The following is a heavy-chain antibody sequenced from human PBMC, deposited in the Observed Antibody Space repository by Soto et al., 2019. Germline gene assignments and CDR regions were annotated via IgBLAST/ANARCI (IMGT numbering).Heavy chain of an antibody. CDR2: IIPIFGTA. D-gene: IGHD3-10*01. J-gene: IGHJ6*02. Sequence: ASVKVSCKASGGTFSSYAISWVRQAPGQGLEWMGGIIPIFGTANYAQKFQGRVTITADESTSTAYMELSSLRSEDTAVYYCARRDITMVRGVTNYYYGMDVWGQGTTVTVSS. CDR3: ARRDITMVRGVTNYYYGMDV. V-gene: IGHV1-69*13. CDR1: GGTFSSYA.